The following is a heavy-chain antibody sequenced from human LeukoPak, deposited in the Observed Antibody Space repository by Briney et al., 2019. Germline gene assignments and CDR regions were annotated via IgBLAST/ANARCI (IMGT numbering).Heavy chain of an antibody. CDR3: ARGLGAYGSGSYLDY. Sequence: SETLSLTCAVYGGSFSGYYWSWIRKPPGKGLEWIGEINHSGSTNYNPSLKSRVTISVDTSKNQFSLKLSSVTAADTAVYYCARGLGAYGSGSYLDYWGQGTLVTVSS. D-gene: IGHD3-10*01. V-gene: IGHV4-34*01. CDR2: INHSGST. CDR1: GGSFSGYY. J-gene: IGHJ4*02.